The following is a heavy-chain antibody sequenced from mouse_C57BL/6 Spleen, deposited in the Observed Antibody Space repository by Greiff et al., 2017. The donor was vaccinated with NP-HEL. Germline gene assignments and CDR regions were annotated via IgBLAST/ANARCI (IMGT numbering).Heavy chain of an antibody. CDR1: GYSITSGYY. J-gene: IGHJ2*01. CDR2: ISYDGSN. Sequence: DVKLQESGPGLVKPSQSLSLTCSVTGYSITSGYYWNWIRQFPGNKLEWMGYISYDGSNNYNPSLKNRISITRDTSKNQFFLKLNSVTTEDTATYYCARGELANWDGGSHYFDFWGQGTTLTVSS. V-gene: IGHV3-6*01. D-gene: IGHD4-1*01. CDR3: ARGELANWDGGSHYFDF.